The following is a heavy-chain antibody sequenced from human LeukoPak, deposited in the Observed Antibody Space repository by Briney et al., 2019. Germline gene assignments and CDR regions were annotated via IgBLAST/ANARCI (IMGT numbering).Heavy chain of an antibody. CDR3: ARDSKSWAGTFDY. V-gene: IGHV3-21*04. D-gene: IGHD6-19*01. CDR2: ISSSSSYI. J-gene: IGHJ4*02. Sequence: GGSLRLSCAASGFTFSSYSMNWVRQAPGKGLEWVSSISSSSSYIYYADSVKGRFTISRDNAKNSLYLQMNSLRAEDTALYHCARDSKSWAGTFDYWGQGTLVTVSS. CDR1: GFTFSSYS.